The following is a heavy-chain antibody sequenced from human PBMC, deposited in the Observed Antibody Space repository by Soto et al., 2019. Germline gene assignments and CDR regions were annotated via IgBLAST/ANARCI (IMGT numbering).Heavy chain of an antibody. J-gene: IGHJ6*02. D-gene: IGHD2-2*01. Sequence: GGSLRLSCTASGFTFGDYAMSWFRQAPGKGLEWVGFIRSKAYGGTTEYAASVKGRFTISRDDSKSIAYLQMNSLKTEDTAVYYCTRVRDCSSTSCYSVTSYYYGMDVWGQGTTVTVSS. CDR3: TRVRDCSSTSCYSVTSYYYGMDV. V-gene: IGHV3-49*03. CDR1: GFTFGDYA. CDR2: IRSKAYGGTT.